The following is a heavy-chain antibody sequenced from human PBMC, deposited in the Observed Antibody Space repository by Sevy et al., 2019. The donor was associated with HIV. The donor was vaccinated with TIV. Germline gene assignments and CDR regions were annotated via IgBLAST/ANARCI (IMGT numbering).Heavy chain of an antibody. CDR3: ARESRSGGSCYLCLDY. CDR2: IYYSGST. CDR1: GGSISSGGYY. V-gene: IGHV4-31*03. D-gene: IGHD2-15*01. Sequence: SETLSLTCTVSGGSISSGGYYWSWIRQHPGKGLEGIGYIYYSGSTYYNPSLKSRVTISVDTSKNHFSLKLSSVTAADTAVYYCARESRSGGSCYLCLDYWGQGTLVTVSS. J-gene: IGHJ4*02.